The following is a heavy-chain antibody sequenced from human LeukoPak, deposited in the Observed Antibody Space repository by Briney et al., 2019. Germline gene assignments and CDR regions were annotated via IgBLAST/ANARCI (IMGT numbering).Heavy chain of an antibody. J-gene: IGHJ3*02. D-gene: IGHD3-22*01. Sequence: GGSLRLSCAASGFTLSSYAMSWGRQAPGKGLEWVSAISGSGGSTYYADSVKGRFTISRDNSKNTLYLQMNSLRAEDTAVYYCAKVLTDEEKLQYYYDSSGPSRAFDIWGQGTMVTVSS. CDR1: GFTLSSYA. CDR3: AKVLTDEEKLQYYYDSSGPSRAFDI. CDR2: ISGSGGST. V-gene: IGHV3-23*01.